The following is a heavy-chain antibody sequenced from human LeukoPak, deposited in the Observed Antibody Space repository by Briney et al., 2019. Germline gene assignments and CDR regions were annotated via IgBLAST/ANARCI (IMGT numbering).Heavy chain of an antibody. V-gene: IGHV3-30*04. Sequence: GRPLRLSCAASGFTFSSYAMHWVRQAPGKGLEWVAVISYDGSNKYYADSVKGRFTISRDNSKNTLYLQMNSLRAEDTAVYYCASPSRGWAFDYWGQGTLVTVSS. CDR1: GFTFSSYA. CDR2: ISYDGSNK. J-gene: IGHJ4*02. D-gene: IGHD6-19*01. CDR3: ASPSRGWAFDY.